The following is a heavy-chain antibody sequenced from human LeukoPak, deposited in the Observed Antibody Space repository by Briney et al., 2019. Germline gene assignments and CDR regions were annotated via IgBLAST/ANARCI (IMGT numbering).Heavy chain of an antibody. V-gene: IGHV3-48*01. CDR2: ISSSSSII. D-gene: IGHD2-15*01. CDR1: GFTFSSYS. J-gene: IGHJ4*02. CDR3: ARDCSGGSCYDY. Sequence: GGSLRLSCAASGFTFSSYSMNWVRQAPGKGLEWVSHISSSSSIIDYADSVKGRFSISRDNAKNSLYLQINSLRVEDTAVYYCARDCSGGSCYDYWGQGTLVTVSS.